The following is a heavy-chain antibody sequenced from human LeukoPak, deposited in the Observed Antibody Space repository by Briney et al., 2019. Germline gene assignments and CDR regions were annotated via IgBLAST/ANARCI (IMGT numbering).Heavy chain of an antibody. CDR2: IYYRGTT. D-gene: IGHD3-22*01. J-gene: IGHJ2*01. V-gene: IGHV4-59*01. CDR1: GFTFSSYA. CDR3: ASGYDWHFDL. Sequence: GSLRLSCAASGFTFSSYAMSWVRQAPGKGLEWIGYIYYRGTTNYNPSLESRVTISVDTSKSQFSLKLNSVTAADTAVYYCASGYDWHFDLWGRGTLVTVSS.